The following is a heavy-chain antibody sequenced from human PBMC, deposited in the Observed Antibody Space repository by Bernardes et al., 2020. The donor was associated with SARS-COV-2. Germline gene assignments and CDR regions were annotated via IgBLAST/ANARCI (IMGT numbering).Heavy chain of an antibody. J-gene: IGHJ1*01. D-gene: IGHD2-21*01. CDR1: GGSISSSSYY. Sequence: SETLSLTCTVSGGSISSSSYYWGWIRQPPGKGLEWIGSIYYSGSTYYNPSLKSRVTISVDTSKNQFSLKLSSVTAADTAVYYCARHFCGWCHARHWGQGTLVTVSS. V-gene: IGHV4-39*01. CDR2: IYYSGST. CDR3: ARHFCGWCHARH.